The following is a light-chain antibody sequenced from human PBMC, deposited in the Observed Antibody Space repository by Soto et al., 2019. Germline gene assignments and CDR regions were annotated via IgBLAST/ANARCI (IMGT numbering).Light chain of an antibody. CDR2: GTS. V-gene: IGKV3-15*01. Sequence: MVMTQSPATLSVSPGERVTLSCRTSQNVTSNLARYQLKPGQTPSLLIYGTSTRAPDIPVRFSGSGSGTEFTLTITTVQSGDSAVYYCQQYDDWGFGPGTKVEIK. CDR3: QQYDDWG. CDR1: QNVTSN. J-gene: IGKJ1*01.